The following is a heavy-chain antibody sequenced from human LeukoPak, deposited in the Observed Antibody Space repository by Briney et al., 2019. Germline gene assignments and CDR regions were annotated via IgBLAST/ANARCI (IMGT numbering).Heavy chain of an antibody. Sequence: GGSLRLSCAASGFTFSSYAMHWVRQAPGKGLGWVAVISYDGSNKYYADSVKGRFTISRDNSKNTLYLQMNSLRAEDTAVYYCAREFDAFDIWGQGTMVAVSS. V-gene: IGHV3-30-3*01. J-gene: IGHJ3*02. CDR2: ISYDGSNK. CDR3: AREFDAFDI. CDR1: GFTFSSYA.